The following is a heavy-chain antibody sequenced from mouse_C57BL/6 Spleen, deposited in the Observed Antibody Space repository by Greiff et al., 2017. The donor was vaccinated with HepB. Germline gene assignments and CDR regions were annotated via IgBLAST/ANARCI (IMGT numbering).Heavy chain of an antibody. CDR3: TRGAQAYYAMDY. Sequence: QVQLKQSGAELVRPGASVTLSCKASGYTFTDYEMHWVKQTPVHGLEWIGAIDPETGGTAYNQKFKGKAILTADKSSSTAYMELRSLTSEDSAVYYCTRGAQAYYAMDYWGQGTSVTVSS. CDR2: IDPETGGT. D-gene: IGHD3-2*02. V-gene: IGHV1-15*01. J-gene: IGHJ4*01. CDR1: GYTFTDYE.